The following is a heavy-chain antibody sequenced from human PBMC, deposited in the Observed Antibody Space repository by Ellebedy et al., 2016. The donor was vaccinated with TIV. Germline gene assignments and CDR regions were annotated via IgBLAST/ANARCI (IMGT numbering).Heavy chain of an antibody. Sequence: GGSLRLSCAASGFTVSSNYMNWVRQAPGKGLEWVSIIYSGGNAYYADSVKGRFTISRDTSKNTLYLQMNSLRVDDTAVYYCARGLLYYDFWSGYYKGAGDYYYGMDVWGQGTTVTVSS. CDR1: GFTVSSNY. J-gene: IGHJ6*02. CDR3: ARGLLYYDFWSGYYKGAGDYYYGMDV. CDR2: IYSGGNA. V-gene: IGHV3-53*01. D-gene: IGHD3-3*01.